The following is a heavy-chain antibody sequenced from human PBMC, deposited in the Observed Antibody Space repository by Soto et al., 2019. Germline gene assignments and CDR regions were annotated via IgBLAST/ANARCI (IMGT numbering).Heavy chain of an antibody. CDR1: GFTFSSYA. D-gene: IGHD2-21*02. J-gene: IGHJ4*02. CDR2: ISGSGGST. CDR3: AKGRAYCGGDCYSCADY. V-gene: IGHV3-23*01. Sequence: GGSLRLSCAASGFTFSSYAMSWVRQAPGKGLEWVSAISGSGGSTYYADSVKGRFTISRDNSKNTLYLQMNSLRAEDTAVYYCAKGRAYCGGDCYSCADYWGQGTLVTVSS.